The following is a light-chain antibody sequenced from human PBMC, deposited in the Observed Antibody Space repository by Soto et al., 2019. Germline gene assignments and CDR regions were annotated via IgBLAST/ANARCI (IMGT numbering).Light chain of an antibody. CDR1: QSINIY. CDR3: QQSYRSPYT. J-gene: IGKJ2*01. V-gene: IGKV1-39*01. Sequence: DIQLTQSPSSLSASVGDRVTVTCRTSQSINIYLNWYQQKPGKAPTLLIYGAFSLQSGVPSRFSGSGSQTDFTLTISSLQTEDFATYYCQQSYRSPYTFGQGTKLEI. CDR2: GAF.